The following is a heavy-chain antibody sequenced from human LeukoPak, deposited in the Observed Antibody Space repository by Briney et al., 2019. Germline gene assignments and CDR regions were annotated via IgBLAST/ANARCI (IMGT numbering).Heavy chain of an antibody. D-gene: IGHD3-22*01. CDR2: ISGSGGST. V-gene: IGHV3-23*01. CDR1: GFTVSSNY. J-gene: IGHJ3*02. Sequence: GGSLRLSCAASGFTVSSNYMSWVRQAPGKGLEWVSAISGSGGSTYYADSVKGRFTISRDNSKNTLYLQMNSLRAEDTAVYYCAKVPGAYDSSGYAFDIWGQGTMVTVSS. CDR3: AKVPGAYDSSGYAFDI.